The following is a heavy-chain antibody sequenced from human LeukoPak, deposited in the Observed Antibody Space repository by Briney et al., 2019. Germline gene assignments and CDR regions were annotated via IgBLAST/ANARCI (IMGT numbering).Heavy chain of an antibody. V-gene: IGHV3-74*01. Sequence: GGSLRLSCAASGFTFSNYWMHWVRQAPGKGLVWVSRINGDGSNTGYADSVKGRFTISRDNAKNTLYLQMDSLKAEDAAVYFCVRAYDYWGQGTLVTVSS. J-gene: IGHJ4*02. CDR3: VRAYDY. CDR2: INGDGSNT. CDR1: GFTFSNYW.